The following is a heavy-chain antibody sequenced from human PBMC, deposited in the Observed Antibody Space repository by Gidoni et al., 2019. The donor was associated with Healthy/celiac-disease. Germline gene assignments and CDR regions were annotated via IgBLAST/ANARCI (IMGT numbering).Heavy chain of an antibody. CDR1: GFTFSSYS. V-gene: IGHV3-21*01. CDR3: ARDSLPIDYDFWSGYYNYYYYMDV. J-gene: IGHJ6*03. CDR2: ISSSSSYI. D-gene: IGHD3-3*01. Sequence: EVQLVESGGGLVKPGGSLRLSCAASGFTFSSYSMNWVRQAPGKGLEWVSSISSSSSYIYYADSVKGRFTISRDNAKNSLYLQMNSLRAEDTAVYYCARDSLPIDYDFWSGYYNYYYYMDVWGKGTTVTVSS.